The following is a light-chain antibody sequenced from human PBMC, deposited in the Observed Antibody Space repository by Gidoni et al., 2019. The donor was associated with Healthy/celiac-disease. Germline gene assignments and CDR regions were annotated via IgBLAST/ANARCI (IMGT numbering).Light chain of an antibody. CDR2: QDS. CDR3: QAWDSSTVV. J-gene: IGLJ2*01. V-gene: IGLV3-1*01. CDR1: KLGDKY. Sequence: SYELTQPHSVSVSPGQTASITCAGDKLGDKYAYWYQQKPGQSPVLVSYQDSKRPSGSPERFSGSNSGNTATLTISGTQAMDEADYYCQAWDSSTVVFGGGTKLTVL.